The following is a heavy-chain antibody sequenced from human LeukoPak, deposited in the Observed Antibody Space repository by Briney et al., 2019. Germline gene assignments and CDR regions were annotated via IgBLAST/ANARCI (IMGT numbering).Heavy chain of an antibody. Sequence: ASVKVSCKVSGYTLTELSMHWVRQAPGKGLERMGGFDPEDGETIYAQKFQGRVTMTEDTSTDTAYMELSSLRSEDTAVYYCATALKDCSSTSCYDYWGQGTLVTVSS. D-gene: IGHD2-2*01. CDR2: FDPEDGET. CDR3: ATALKDCSSTSCYDY. V-gene: IGHV1-24*01. J-gene: IGHJ4*02. CDR1: GYTLTELS.